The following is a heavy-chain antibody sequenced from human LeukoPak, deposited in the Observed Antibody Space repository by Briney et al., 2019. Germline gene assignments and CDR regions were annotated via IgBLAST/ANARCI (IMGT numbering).Heavy chain of an antibody. V-gene: IGHV3-30*18. D-gene: IGHD6-6*01. CDR2: ISYDGSNK. J-gene: IGHJ4*02. CDR3: AKDLEYSSSGVDY. CDR1: GFTFSSYG. Sequence: GGSLRLSCAASGFTFSSYGMHWVRQAPGKGLDGVAVISYDGSNKYYADSVNGRFTISRDNSKNTLYLQMNSLRAEDTAVYYCAKDLEYSSSGVDYWGQGTLVTVSS.